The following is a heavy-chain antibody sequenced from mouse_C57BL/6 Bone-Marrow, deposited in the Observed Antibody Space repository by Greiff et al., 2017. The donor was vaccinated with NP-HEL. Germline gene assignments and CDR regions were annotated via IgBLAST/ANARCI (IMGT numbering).Heavy chain of an antibody. J-gene: IGHJ4*01. D-gene: IGHD2-2*01. Sequence: EVQRVESGGGLVKPGGSLKLSCAASGFTFSDYGMHWVRQAPEKGLEWVAYISSGSSTIYYADTVKGRFTISRDNAKNTLFLQMTRLRSEDTAVYYCARRGLEDAMDYWGQGTSVTVSS. CDR3: ARRGLEDAMDY. V-gene: IGHV5-17*01. CDR2: ISSGSSTI. CDR1: GFTFSDYG.